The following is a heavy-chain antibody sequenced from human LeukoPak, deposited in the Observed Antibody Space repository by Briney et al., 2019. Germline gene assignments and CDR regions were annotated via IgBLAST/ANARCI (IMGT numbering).Heavy chain of an antibody. CDR1: GFTFSSYS. CDR3: AKDAPNCGGDCLLIDY. J-gene: IGHJ4*02. V-gene: IGHV3-48*01. Sequence: PGGSLRLSCAASGFTFSSYSMNWVRQAPGKGLEWASYISSSSSTIYYADSVKGRFTISRDNSKNTLYLQMNSLRAEDTAVYYCAKDAPNCGGDCLLIDYWGQGTLVTVSS. D-gene: IGHD2-21*02. CDR2: ISSSSSTI.